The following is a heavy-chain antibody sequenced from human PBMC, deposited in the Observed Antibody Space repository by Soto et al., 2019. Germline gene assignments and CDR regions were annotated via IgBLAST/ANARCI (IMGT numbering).Heavy chain of an antibody. CDR2: INPGNGDT. V-gene: IGHV1-3*01. J-gene: IGHJ6*02. Sequence: ASVKVSCKTSGYSFTKYGLRWVRQAPGQRLEWMGWINPGNGDTKYSQKFQGRVTITRDTSATTAYMELSSLRSEDSAVFYCARTDCSSTSCYNYYYYGMDVWGQGTTVTVSS. CDR3: ARTDCSSTSCYNYYYYGMDV. CDR1: GYSFTKYG. D-gene: IGHD2-2*01.